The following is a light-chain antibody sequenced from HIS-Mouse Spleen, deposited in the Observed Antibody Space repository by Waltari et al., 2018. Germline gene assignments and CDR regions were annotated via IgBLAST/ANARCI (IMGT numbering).Light chain of an antibody. CDR3: DSTDSSGNHRV. Sequence: SYELTQPPSVSVSPGQTARITCSGDALPKKYAYWYQQKSGQAPVLFIYEDSKRPSGIPERFSGSSSGTMATLTISGAQVEDEADYYCDSTDSSGNHRVFGGGTKLTVL. J-gene: IGLJ2*01. CDR1: ALPKKY. V-gene: IGLV3-10*01. CDR2: EDS.